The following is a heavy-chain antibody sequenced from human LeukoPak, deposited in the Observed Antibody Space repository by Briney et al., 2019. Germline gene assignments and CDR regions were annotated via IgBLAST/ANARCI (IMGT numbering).Heavy chain of an antibody. V-gene: IGHV3-48*02. J-gene: IGHJ3*02. D-gene: IGHD5-18*01. CDR3: ARIQLSQGGAFDI. Sequence: QSGGSLRLSCAASGFTFSNYNMAWVRQAPGKGLEWVSYISSSSSTIYYADSVKGRFTISRDNAKNSLYLQMNSLRDEGTAVYYCARIQLSQGGAFDIWGQGTMVTVSS. CDR2: ISSSSSTI. CDR1: GFTFSNYN.